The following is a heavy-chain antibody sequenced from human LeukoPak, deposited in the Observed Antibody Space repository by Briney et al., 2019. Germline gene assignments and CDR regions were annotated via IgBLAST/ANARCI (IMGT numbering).Heavy chain of an antibody. J-gene: IGHJ4*02. V-gene: IGHV3-53*01. CDR1: GFTISSNY. CDR2: IYSAGST. Sequence: GGSLRLSCAASGFTISSNYLSWVRQAQGKGLEWVSVIYSAGSTYYADSVKGRFTMSRDDSKNTVYLQMNSLRVEDTAVYYCARVDRNSSGYRYWGQGTLVTVSS. CDR3: ARVDRNSSGYRY. D-gene: IGHD6-13*01.